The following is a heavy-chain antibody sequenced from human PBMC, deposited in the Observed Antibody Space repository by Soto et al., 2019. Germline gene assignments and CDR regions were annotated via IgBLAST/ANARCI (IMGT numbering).Heavy chain of an antibody. V-gene: IGHV3-30*18. Sequence: PGGSLRLSCAASGFTFSSYGMHWVRQAPGKGLEWVAVISYDGNNKCYGDSVKGRFTVSRDNSKNTLDLQMNSLRAEDTAVYYCAKDPRSSRSGYYSYYFDYWGQGTLVTVSS. CDR1: GFTFSSYG. CDR3: AKDPRSSRSGYYSYYFDY. CDR2: ISYDGNNK. D-gene: IGHD3-22*01. J-gene: IGHJ4*02.